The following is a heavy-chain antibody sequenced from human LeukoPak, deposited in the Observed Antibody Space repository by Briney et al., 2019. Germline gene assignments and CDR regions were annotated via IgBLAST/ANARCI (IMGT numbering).Heavy chain of an antibody. CDR2: IKQDGSEK. CDR3: AKTSLWDGSGHYYYMDV. Sequence: GGSLRLSCAASGFTFSNSWMSWVRQAPGKGLVWVASIKQDGSEKYYVDSVKGRFTISRDNAKNSLYLQMNSLRAEDTALYYCAKTSLWDGSGHYYYMDVWGKGTTVTISS. CDR1: GFTFSNSW. D-gene: IGHD2-15*01. V-gene: IGHV3-7*01. J-gene: IGHJ6*03.